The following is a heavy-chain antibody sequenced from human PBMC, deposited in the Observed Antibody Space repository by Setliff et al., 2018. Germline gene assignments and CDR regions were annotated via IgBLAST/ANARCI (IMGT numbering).Heavy chain of an antibody. D-gene: IGHD3-10*01. V-gene: IGHV4-59*02. CDR1: GGSVKSHY. Sequence: SETLSLTCTVSGGSVKSHYWSWIRQTPEKGLEWIGFVFYSGDTRYNPSHKSRVTMSVDTSMNQFSLNLNSVTAADTAVYYCARDRTYYASGTYTRWFDYWGQGSLVTVSS. J-gene: IGHJ4*02. CDR2: VFYSGDT. CDR3: ARDRTYYASGTYTRWFDY.